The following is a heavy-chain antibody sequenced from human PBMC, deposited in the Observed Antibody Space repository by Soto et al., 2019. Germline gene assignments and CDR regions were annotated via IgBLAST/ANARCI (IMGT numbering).Heavy chain of an antibody. CDR1: GGSISSSSYY. D-gene: IGHD3-3*01. V-gene: IGHV4-39*01. CDR2: IYYSGST. Sequence: PSEPLSLTCTVSGGSISSSSYYWGWIRQPPGKGLEWIGSIYYSGSTYYNPSLKSRVTISVDTSKNQFSLKLSSVTAADTAVYYCARQIRFLEWIGDYYYYGMDVWGQGTTVTVSS. CDR3: ARQIRFLEWIGDYYYYGMDV. J-gene: IGHJ6*02.